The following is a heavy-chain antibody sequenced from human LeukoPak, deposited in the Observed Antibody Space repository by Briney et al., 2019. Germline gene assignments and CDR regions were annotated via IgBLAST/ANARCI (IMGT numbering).Heavy chain of an antibody. V-gene: IGHV1-8*01. CDR1: GYTFTSYD. Sequence: ASVKVSCKASGYTFTSYDINWVRQATGQGLEWMGWMNPNSGKTGYAQKFQGRVTMTRNTSISTAYMELSSLRSEDTAVYYCARGRIAVAGGWFEPWGKGTLVTVSS. J-gene: IGHJ5*02. D-gene: IGHD6-19*01. CDR3: ARGRIAVAGGWFEP. CDR2: MNPNSGKT.